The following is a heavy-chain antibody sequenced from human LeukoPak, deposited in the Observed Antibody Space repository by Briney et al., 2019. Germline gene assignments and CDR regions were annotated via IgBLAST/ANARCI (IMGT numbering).Heavy chain of an antibody. Sequence: PSETLSLTCTVSGGSISSYYWSWIRRPPGKGLEWIGYIYYSGNTNYNPSLKSRVTISVNTSKNQFSLKLSSVTAADTAVYYCARRFYYYDSSGYYFDYWGQGTLVTVSS. CDR2: IYYSGNT. D-gene: IGHD3-22*01. J-gene: IGHJ4*02. CDR1: GGSISSYY. CDR3: ARRFYYYDSSGYYFDY. V-gene: IGHV4-59*08.